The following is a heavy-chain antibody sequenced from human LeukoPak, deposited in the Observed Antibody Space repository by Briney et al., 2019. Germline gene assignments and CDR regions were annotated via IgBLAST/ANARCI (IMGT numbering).Heavy chain of an antibody. CDR3: ATYRQVLLPFES. CDR1: EITVITIA. D-gene: IGHD2-8*02. J-gene: IGHJ4*02. Sequence: GGCLRLSCAASEITVITIAIRAVRQTPGKGLGWVSSIFPSGGEIHYADSVRGRFTISRDNSKSTLSLQMNSLRAEDTAIYYCATYRQVLLPFESWGQGTLVTVSS. CDR2: IFPSGGEI. V-gene: IGHV3-23*01.